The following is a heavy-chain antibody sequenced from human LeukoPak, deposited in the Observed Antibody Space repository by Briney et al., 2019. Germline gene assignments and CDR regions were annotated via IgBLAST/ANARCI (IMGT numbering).Heavy chain of an antibody. Sequence: PSQTLSLTCTVSGGSISSGSYYWRWLRQPAGKGLEWNGRIYTSGSTNYNPSLKSRVTISVDTSKNQFSLKLSSVTAADTAVYYCARFTIFGVGPGYYFDYWGQGTLVTVPS. CDR3: ARFTIFGVGPGYYFDY. CDR2: IYTSGST. D-gene: IGHD3-3*01. J-gene: IGHJ4*02. CDR1: GGSISSGSYY. V-gene: IGHV4-61*02.